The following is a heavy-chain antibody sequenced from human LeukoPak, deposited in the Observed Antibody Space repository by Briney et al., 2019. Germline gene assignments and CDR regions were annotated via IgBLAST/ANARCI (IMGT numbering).Heavy chain of an antibody. V-gene: IGHV3-30*04. D-gene: IGHD2-2*02. J-gene: IGHJ4*02. CDR3: ARGYCTSSSCYNDY. CDR2: MSFDVNNK. Sequence: GGSLRLSCATSGFTFSSYAFHWVRQAPGKGLEWVATMSFDVNNKYYADSVRGRFTISRDNSKNTLYLQMNSLRAEDTAVYSCARGYCTSSSCYNDYRGQGTLVTVSS. CDR1: GFTFSSYA.